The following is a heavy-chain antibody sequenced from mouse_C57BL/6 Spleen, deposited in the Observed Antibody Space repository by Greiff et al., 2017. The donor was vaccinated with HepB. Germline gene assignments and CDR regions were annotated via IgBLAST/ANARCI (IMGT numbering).Heavy chain of an antibody. CDR3: TRSGGYFDV. V-gene: IGHV1-50*01. CDR1: GYTFTSYW. J-gene: IGHJ1*03. Sequence: VQLKQPGAELVKPGASVKLSCKASGYTFTSYWMQWVKQRPGQGLEWIGEIDPSDSYTNYNQKFKGKATLTVDTSSSTAYMQLSSLTSSDSAVSYCTRSGGYFDVWGTGTTLTVSS. CDR2: IDPSDSYT.